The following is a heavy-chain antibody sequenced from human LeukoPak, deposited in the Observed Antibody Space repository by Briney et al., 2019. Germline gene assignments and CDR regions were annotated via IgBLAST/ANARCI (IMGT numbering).Heavy chain of an antibody. Sequence: PGGSLRLSCAASGFTFSSYSMNWVRQAPGKGLEWVSYISSSSSSTIYYADSVKDRFTISRDNAKNSLYLQMNSLRAEDTAVYYCAREFQQLAPGPIDYWGQGTLVTVSS. CDR1: GFTFSSYS. D-gene: IGHD6-13*01. CDR2: ISSSSSSTI. CDR3: AREFQQLAPGPIDY. V-gene: IGHV3-48*01. J-gene: IGHJ4*02.